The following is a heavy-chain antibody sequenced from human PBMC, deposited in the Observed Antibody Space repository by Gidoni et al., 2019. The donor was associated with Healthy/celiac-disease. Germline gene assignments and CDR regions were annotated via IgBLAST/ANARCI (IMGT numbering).Heavy chain of an antibody. CDR3: ARGMVVTATKFDY. CDR2: LNHSGST. V-gene: IGHV4-34*01. CDR1: GGAFSGYY. Sequence: HVQLQTWGAGLLKPSETPSLPCAVYGGAFSGYYCSWIRQPPGKGLEWIGELNHSGSTNYNPSLTSRVTISVDTSKNQFSLKLSSVTAADTAVYYCARGMVVTATKFDYWGQGTLVTVSS. D-gene: IGHD2-21*02. J-gene: IGHJ4*02.